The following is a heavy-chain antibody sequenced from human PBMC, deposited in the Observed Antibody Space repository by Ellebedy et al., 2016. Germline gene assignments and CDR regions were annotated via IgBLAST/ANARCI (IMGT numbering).Heavy chain of an antibody. Sequence: ASVKVSCKASGYTFTNYGISWVRQAPGQGLEWMGWINPNSGGTNYAQKFQGWVTMTRDTSISTAYMELSRLRSDDTAVYYCARVGCSGGSCYHYYGMDVWGQGTTVTVSS. V-gene: IGHV1-2*04. CDR1: GYTFTNYG. D-gene: IGHD2-15*01. J-gene: IGHJ6*02. CDR3: ARVGCSGGSCYHYYGMDV. CDR2: INPNSGGT.